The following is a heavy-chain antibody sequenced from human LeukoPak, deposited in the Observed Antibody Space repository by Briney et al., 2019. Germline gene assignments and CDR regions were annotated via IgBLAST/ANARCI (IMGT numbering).Heavy chain of an antibody. CDR1: GGTFSSYA. D-gene: IGHD1-26*01. J-gene: IGHJ4*02. V-gene: IGHV1-69*13. CDR2: IIPIFGTA. CDR3: ARDLGRLYREVGSY. Sequence: SVKVFCKVCGGTFSSYAISWVRQASGRGLEWMGGIIPIFGTANYAQKFQGRVTITADESTSTAYMELSSLRSEDTAVYYCARDLGRLYREVGSYWGQGTLVTVSS.